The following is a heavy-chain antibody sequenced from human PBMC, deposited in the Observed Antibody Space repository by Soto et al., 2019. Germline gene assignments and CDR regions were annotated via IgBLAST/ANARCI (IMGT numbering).Heavy chain of an antibody. CDR3: ARDGGGSSPDYYYYYYMDV. J-gene: IGHJ6*03. V-gene: IGHV1-2*04. CDR2: INPNSGGT. D-gene: IGHD6-6*01. CDR1: GYTFTGYY. Sequence: ASVKVSCKASGYTFTGYYMHWVRQAPGQGLEWMGWINPNSGGTNYAQKFQGWVTMTRDTSISTAYMELSRLRSDDTAVYYCARDGGGSSPDYYYYYYMDVWGKGTRVTVSS.